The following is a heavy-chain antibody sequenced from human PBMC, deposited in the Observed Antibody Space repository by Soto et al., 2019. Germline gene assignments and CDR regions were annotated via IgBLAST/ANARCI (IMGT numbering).Heavy chain of an antibody. D-gene: IGHD1-26*01. CDR2: ISYDGSNT. Sequence: QVQLVESGGGVVQPGWSLRLSCAASGFSISDYGMEWVRQAPGKGLEWVALISYDGSNTYYADSVKGRFTISRDNSKDTLFLQMTGLRREETAVYYCAKGAAYRLSRGMDVWGQGTTVTVSS. V-gene: IGHV3-30*18. CDR1: GFSISDYG. CDR3: AKGAAYRLSRGMDV. J-gene: IGHJ6*02.